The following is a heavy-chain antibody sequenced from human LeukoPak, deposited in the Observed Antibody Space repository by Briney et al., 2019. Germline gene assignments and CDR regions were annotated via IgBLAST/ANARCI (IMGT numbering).Heavy chain of an antibody. Sequence: PGRSLRLSCAASGFTFDDYAMHWVRQAPGKGLEWVSGISWNSGSIGYADSVKGRFTISRDNAKNSLYLQMNSLRAEDTALYYCAKDSVPRGTHYYYGMDVWGQGTTVTVSS. CDR1: GFTFDDYA. CDR3: AKDSVPRGTHYYYGMDV. D-gene: IGHD3-10*01. V-gene: IGHV3-9*01. J-gene: IGHJ6*02. CDR2: ISWNSGSI.